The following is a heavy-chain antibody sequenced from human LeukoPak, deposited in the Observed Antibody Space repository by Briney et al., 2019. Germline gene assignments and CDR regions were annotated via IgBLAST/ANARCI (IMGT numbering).Heavy chain of an antibody. Sequence: GASVKVSCKASGYTFTCYYMHWVRQAPGQGLEWMGRINPNSGGTNYAQKFQGRVTMTRDTSISTAYMELSRLRSDDTAVYYCARDPITMIVVVKAGDDAFDIWGQGTMVTVSS. CDR3: ARDPITMIVVVKAGDDAFDI. D-gene: IGHD3-22*01. CDR1: GYTFTCYY. CDR2: INPNSGGT. V-gene: IGHV1-2*06. J-gene: IGHJ3*02.